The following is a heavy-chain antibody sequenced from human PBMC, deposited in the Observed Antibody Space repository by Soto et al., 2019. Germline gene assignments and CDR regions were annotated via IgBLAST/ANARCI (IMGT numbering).Heavy chain of an antibody. CDR2: INPSVGST. J-gene: IGHJ5*02. CDR1: GYTFTSYY. V-gene: IGHV1-46*01. Sequence: EASVKVSCKASGYTFTSYYIHWVRQAPGQGLEWMGIINPSVGSTNYAQKFQGRVTMTSDASASTAYMEVSSLRSEDTAVYYCAIPSDGVGWFDPWGQGTLVTVSS. CDR3: AIPSDGVGWFDP. D-gene: IGHD2-15*01.